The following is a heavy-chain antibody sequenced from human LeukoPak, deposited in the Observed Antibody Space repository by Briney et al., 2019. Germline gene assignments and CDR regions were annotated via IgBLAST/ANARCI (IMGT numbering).Heavy chain of an antibody. CDR3: ARGRSGSHHFDS. CDR2: ISSSSSII. V-gene: IGHV3-48*02. J-gene: IGHJ4*02. Sequence: PGGSLRLSCAASGFTFSSYNMNWVRQAPGKGLEWVSYISSSSSIIYYADSVKGRFTISRDNAKNSLYLQMNSLRDEDTAVYYCARGRSGSHHFDSWGQGTLVTVPS. CDR1: GFTFSSYN. D-gene: IGHD3-10*01.